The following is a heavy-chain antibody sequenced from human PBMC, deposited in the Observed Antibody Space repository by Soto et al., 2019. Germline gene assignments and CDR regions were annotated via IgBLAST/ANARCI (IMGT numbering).Heavy chain of an antibody. Sequence: QLQLQESGPGLVKPSETLSLTCTVSGGSISSSSYYWGWIRQPPGKGLEWIGSIYYSGSTYYNPSLKSRVTISVDTSKNQFSLKLSSVTAADTAVYYCARLNWFLYYYGMDVWGQGTTVTVSS. D-gene: IGHD3-9*01. V-gene: IGHV4-39*01. J-gene: IGHJ6*02. CDR2: IYYSGST. CDR3: ARLNWFLYYYGMDV. CDR1: GGSISSSSYY.